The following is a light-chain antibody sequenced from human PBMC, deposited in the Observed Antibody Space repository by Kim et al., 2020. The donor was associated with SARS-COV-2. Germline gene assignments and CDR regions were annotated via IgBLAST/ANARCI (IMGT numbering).Light chain of an antibody. CDR1: SSDVGSYNL. Sequence: QSALTQAASVSGSPGQSITISCTGTSSDVGSYNLVSWYQQHPGKAPKVMIYEVTKRHSGVSNRFSGAKSGNTASLTISGLQAEDEADYYCCSYAGSRTWVFGGGTQLTVL. CDR2: EVT. CDR3: CSYAGSRTWV. V-gene: IGLV2-23*02. J-gene: IGLJ3*02.